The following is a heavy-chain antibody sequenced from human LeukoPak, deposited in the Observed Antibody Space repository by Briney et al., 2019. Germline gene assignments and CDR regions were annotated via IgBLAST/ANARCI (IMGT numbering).Heavy chain of an antibody. CDR1: GFTFHDYA. V-gene: IGHV3-43D*03. CDR3: AKSFLGDLTSNFDH. Sequence: GGSLRLSCAASGFTFHDYAMHWVRQAPGKGLEWVSVISWDGGSTYYTDSVKGRFTISRDNSNNSLYLQMNSLRGEDTALYYCAKSFLGDLTSNFDHWGQGTLVTVSS. D-gene: IGHD2/OR15-2a*01. J-gene: IGHJ4*02. CDR2: ISWDGGST.